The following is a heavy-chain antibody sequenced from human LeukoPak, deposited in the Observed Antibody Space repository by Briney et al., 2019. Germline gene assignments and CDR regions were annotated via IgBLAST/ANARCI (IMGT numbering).Heavy chain of an antibody. J-gene: IGHJ4*02. CDR2: ISYDGSNK. CDR1: GFTFSSYA. Sequence: GRSLRLSCAASGFTFSSYAMHWARQAPGKGLEWVAVISYDGSNKYYADSVKGRFTISRDNSKNTLYLQMNSLRAEDTAVYYCARDFIPRLVRFDYWGQGTLVTVSS. CDR3: ARDFIPRLVRFDY. D-gene: IGHD1-1*01. V-gene: IGHV3-30-3*01.